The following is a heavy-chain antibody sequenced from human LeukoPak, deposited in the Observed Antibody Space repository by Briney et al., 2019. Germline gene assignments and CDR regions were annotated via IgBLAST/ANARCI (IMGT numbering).Heavy chain of an antibody. CDR3: ARVIWFGELPQDY. D-gene: IGHD3-10*01. V-gene: IGHV1-2*02. CDR2: INPNSGGT. Sequence: GASVKVSCKASGYTFTGYYMHWVRQAPGQGLEWMGWINPNSGGTNYAQKFQGRVTMTRDTSISTAYMELSRLRADDTAVYYCARVIWFGELPQDYWGQGTLVTVSS. CDR1: GYTFTGYY. J-gene: IGHJ4*02.